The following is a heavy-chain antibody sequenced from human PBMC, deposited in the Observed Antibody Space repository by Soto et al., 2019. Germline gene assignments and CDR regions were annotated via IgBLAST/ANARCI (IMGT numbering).Heavy chain of an antibody. J-gene: IGHJ4*02. CDR1: GFTFSSYA. CDR3: AKDLSITIFAVVIPYYDY. D-gene: IGHD3-3*01. CDR2: ISGSGGST. Sequence: GGSLRLSCAASGFTFSSYAMNWVRQAPGKGLEWVSGISGSGGSTYHADSVKGRFTISRDNSKNTLYLQMNSLRAEDTAVYYCAKDLSITIFAVVIPYYDYWGQGMVVTVSS. V-gene: IGHV3-23*01.